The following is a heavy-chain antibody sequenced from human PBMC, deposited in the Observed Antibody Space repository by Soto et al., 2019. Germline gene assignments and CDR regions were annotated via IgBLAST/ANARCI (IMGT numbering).Heavy chain of an antibody. V-gene: IGHV4-59*12. D-gene: IGHD3-10*01. Sequence: SETLSLTCTVSGGSISGYYWSWLRQPPGKGLEWIGYIYNIGSTNYNPSLRSRVTMSIDTSQEQFSLKLSSVTAADTAVYYCAIGSKYYYGSGSYLPTYYFDYWGQGTLVTVSS. CDR2: IYNIGST. CDR3: AIGSKYYYGSGSYLPTYYFDY. J-gene: IGHJ4*02. CDR1: GGSISGYY.